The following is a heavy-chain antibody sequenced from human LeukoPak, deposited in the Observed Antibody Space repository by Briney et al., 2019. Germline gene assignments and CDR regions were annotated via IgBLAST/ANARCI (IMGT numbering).Heavy chain of an antibody. J-gene: IGHJ5*02. CDR2: IYYSGST. D-gene: IGHD1-26*01. CDR1: GGSISSSSYD. CDR3: ARDCRPWELLTTLGFDH. Sequence: SETLSLTCTVSGGSISSSSYDWGRIRQPPGKGLEWIGSIYYSGSTYYNPSLKSRVTISVDTSKNQFSLKLSSVAAADTAVYYCARDCRPWELLTTLGFDHWGQGTLVTVSS. V-gene: IGHV4-39*07.